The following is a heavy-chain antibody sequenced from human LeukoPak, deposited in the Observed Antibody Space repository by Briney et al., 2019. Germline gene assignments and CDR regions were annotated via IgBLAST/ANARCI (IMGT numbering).Heavy chain of an antibody. CDR1: GGTFSSYA. Sequence: SVKVACKASGGTFSSYAISWVRQAPGQGLEWMGGIIPIFGTANYAQKFQGRVTITTDESTSTAYMELSSLRSEDTAVYYCARGAVFGVVIKNYYYYMDVWGKGTTVTVSS. CDR2: IIPIFGTA. J-gene: IGHJ6*03. CDR3: ARGAVFGVVIKNYYYYMDV. V-gene: IGHV1-69*05. D-gene: IGHD3-3*01.